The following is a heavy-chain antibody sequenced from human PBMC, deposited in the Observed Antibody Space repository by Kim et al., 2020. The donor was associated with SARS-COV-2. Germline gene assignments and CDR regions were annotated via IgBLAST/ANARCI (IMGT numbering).Heavy chain of an antibody. CDR2: INTNTGNP. J-gene: IGHJ6*02. Sequence: ASVKVSCKASGYTFTSYAMNWVRQAPGQGLEWMGWINTNTGNPTYAQGFTGRFVFSLDTSVSTAYLQISSLKAEDTAVYYCARDYSSSWYGRYYYYYGMDGWGQGTTVTVSS. V-gene: IGHV7-4-1*02. CDR3: ARDYSSSWYGRYYYYYGMDG. D-gene: IGHD6-13*01. CDR1: GYTFTSYA.